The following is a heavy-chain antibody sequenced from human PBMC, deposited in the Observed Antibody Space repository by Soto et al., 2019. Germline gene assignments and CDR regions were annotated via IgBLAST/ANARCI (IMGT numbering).Heavy chain of an antibody. Sequence: QVQLMQSGAEVKKPGASVKVSCKASGDTFTDYYIHWVRQAPGQGLEWMGTVNPSGGHTTYAQHFLGRVTMTRDTSTRTLYMELTSLTSADTAIYYCARGGHVVVVTAALDYWGQGTLVTVSS. J-gene: IGHJ4*02. CDR3: ARGGHVVVVTAALDY. V-gene: IGHV1-46*01. CDR1: GDTFTDYY. D-gene: IGHD2-21*02. CDR2: VNPSGGHT.